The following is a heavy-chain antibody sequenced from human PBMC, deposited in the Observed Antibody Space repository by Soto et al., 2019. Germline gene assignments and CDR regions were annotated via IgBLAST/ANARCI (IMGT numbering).Heavy chain of an antibody. CDR2: ISAYNGNT. CDR1: GYTFTNYG. CDR3: ARDLGYYYDSSGFYSYFQY. V-gene: IGHV1-18*01. J-gene: IGHJ1*01. D-gene: IGHD3-22*01. Sequence: ASVKVSCKTSGYTFTNYGITWVRQAPGQGLEWMGWISAYNGNTGYTQKLQGRVTITTDTSTSTAYMELRSLRSDDTAVYYCARDLGYYYDSSGFYSYFQYWGQGTLVTVS.